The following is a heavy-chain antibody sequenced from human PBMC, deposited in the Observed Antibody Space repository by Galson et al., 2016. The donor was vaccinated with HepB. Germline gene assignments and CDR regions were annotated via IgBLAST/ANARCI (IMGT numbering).Heavy chain of an antibody. V-gene: IGHV5-51*01. Sequence: SGAEVKKPGESLKISCKASEYSFPNYWIAWVRQTPGKGLECMGITYPGDSDTRYSPSFQRQVTMSVDKPMRTAYLQWSSLKDSDSGMYFCARLGGGRIASRRRSSSYGMDVWGQGTTITVSS. D-gene: IGHD6-6*01. CDR2: TYPGDSDT. J-gene: IGHJ6*02. CDR3: ARLGGGRIASRRRSSSYGMDV. CDR1: EYSFPNYW.